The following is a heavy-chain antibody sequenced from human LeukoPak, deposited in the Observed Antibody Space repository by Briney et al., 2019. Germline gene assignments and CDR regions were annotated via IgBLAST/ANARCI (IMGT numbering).Heavy chain of an antibody. J-gene: IGHJ4*02. V-gene: IGHV3-23*01. D-gene: IGHD3-10*02. CDR3: AKWDGYV. Sequence: PGGSLRLSCAASGFTFSTYAMTWVRQAPGKGLEWVSTISASGNTTYYADSVKGQFTISRDSSKNTLFLQMNSLRAEDTAMYYCAKWDGYVWGQGTLVTVSS. CDR1: GFTFSTYA. CDR2: ISASGNTT.